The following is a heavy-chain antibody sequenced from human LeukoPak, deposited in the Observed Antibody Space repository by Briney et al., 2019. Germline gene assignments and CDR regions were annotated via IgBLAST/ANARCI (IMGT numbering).Heavy chain of an antibody. Sequence: SETLSLTCAVYGGSFSGYYWSWIRQPPGKGLEWIGEINHSGSTNYKPSLKSRVTISVDTSKNKFSLKVSSVTAADTAVYYCARGVGELLSYYYYYYMDVWGKGTTVTISS. J-gene: IGHJ6*03. CDR3: ARGVGELLSYYYYYYMDV. D-gene: IGHD3-10*01. CDR1: GGSFSGYY. V-gene: IGHV4-34*01. CDR2: INHSGST.